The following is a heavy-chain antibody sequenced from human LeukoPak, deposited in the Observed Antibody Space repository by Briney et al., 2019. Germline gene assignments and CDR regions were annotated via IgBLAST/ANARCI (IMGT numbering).Heavy chain of an antibody. CDR3: VREAGYCASVCLKSNWFDP. CDR2: ISNGKT. V-gene: IGHV3-23*01. Sequence: GGSLRLSCAASGFPFSSHAMSWVRQPPGKGLEWVSAISNGKTYCADSVRGRFTISRDDSKNTVSLQMNSLRDEDTALYYCVREAGYCASVCLKSNWFDPWGQGTLVTVSS. CDR1: GFPFSSHA. J-gene: IGHJ5*02. D-gene: IGHD2-21*02.